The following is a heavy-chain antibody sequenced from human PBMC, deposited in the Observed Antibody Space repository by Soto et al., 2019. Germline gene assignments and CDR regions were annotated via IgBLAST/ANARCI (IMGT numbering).Heavy chain of an antibody. D-gene: IGHD6-19*01. CDR2: IIPIFGTA. CDR1: GGTFSSYA. Sequence: QVPLVQSGAEVKKPASSVKVSCKASGGTFSSYAISWVRQAPGQGLEWMGGIIPIFGTANYAQKFQGRVTITADESTSTAYMELSSLRSEDTAVYYCARSRSGWYNHDAFDIWGQGTMVTVSS. CDR3: ARSRSGWYNHDAFDI. J-gene: IGHJ3*02. V-gene: IGHV1-69*01.